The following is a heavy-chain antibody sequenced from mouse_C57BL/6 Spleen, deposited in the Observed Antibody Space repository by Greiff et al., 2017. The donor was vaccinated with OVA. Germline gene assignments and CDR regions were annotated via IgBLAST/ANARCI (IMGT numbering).Heavy chain of an antibody. D-gene: IGHD2-4*01. Sequence: VQLVESGAELVRPGTSVKVSCKASGYAFTNYLIEWVKQRPGQGLEWIGVINPGSGGTNYNEKFKGKATLTADKSSSTAYMQLSSLTSEDSAVYFCARGGLRRAMDYWGQGTSVTVSS. V-gene: IGHV1-54*01. CDR2: INPGSGGT. CDR3: ARGGLRRAMDY. CDR1: GYAFTNYL. J-gene: IGHJ4*01.